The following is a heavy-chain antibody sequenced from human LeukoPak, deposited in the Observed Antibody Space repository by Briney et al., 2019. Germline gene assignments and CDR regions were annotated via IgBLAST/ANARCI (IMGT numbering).Heavy chain of an antibody. Sequence: GGSLRLSCAASGFTFSRSAMSWVRQAPGKGLEWVSSISSSSSYIYYADSVKGRFTISRDNAKSSLYLQMNSLRAEDTAVYYCARAHLWFGELYPTFDYWGQGTLVTVSS. CDR2: ISSSSSYI. D-gene: IGHD3-10*01. J-gene: IGHJ4*02. V-gene: IGHV3-21*01. CDR1: GFTFSRSA. CDR3: ARAHLWFGELYPTFDY.